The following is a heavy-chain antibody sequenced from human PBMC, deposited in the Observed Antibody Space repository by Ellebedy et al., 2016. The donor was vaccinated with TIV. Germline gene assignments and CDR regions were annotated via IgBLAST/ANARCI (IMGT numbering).Heavy chain of an antibody. J-gene: IGHJ4*02. CDR1: GFRFSDYY. D-gene: IGHD3-10*01. V-gene: IGHV3-11*01. CDR2: ITGSGGTK. CDR3: AMWLGGSPYFY. Sequence: GESLKISXVASGFRFSDYYMSWIRQAPGKGLEWVAYITGSGGTKNYADSVQGRFTVSRDNAKNSLYLQMSSLRAEDTAVYYCAMWLGGSPYFYWGQGALVTVSS.